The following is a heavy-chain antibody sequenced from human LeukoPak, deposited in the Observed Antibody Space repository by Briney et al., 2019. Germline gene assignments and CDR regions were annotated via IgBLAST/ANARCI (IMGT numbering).Heavy chain of an antibody. CDR3: AKGGRGNGEVN. CDR1: GFTFSSYW. J-gene: IGHJ4*02. CDR2: IKQDGSEK. V-gene: IGHV3-7*01. D-gene: IGHD2-8*01. Sequence: GGSLRLSCAVSGFTFSSYWMNWVRQAPGKGLEWVANIKQDGSEKNYVDSVKGRFTISRDNAKSSLFLQMNDLRAEDTAVYYCAKGGRGNGEVNWGQGTLVTVSS.